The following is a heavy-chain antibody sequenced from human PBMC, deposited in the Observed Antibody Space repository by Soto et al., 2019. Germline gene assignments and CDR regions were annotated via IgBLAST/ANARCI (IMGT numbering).Heavy chain of an antibody. CDR3: ARAVLWSSYYYYGMDV. CDR2: IYYSGST. D-gene: IGHD5-18*01. Sequence: SETLSLTCTVSGGSVSSGSYYWSWIRQPPGKGLEWIGYIYYSGSTNYNPSLKSRVTISVDTSKNQFSLKLSSVTAADTAVYYCARAVLWSSYYYYGMDVWGQGTTVTVSS. CDR1: GGSVSSGSYY. V-gene: IGHV4-61*01. J-gene: IGHJ6*02.